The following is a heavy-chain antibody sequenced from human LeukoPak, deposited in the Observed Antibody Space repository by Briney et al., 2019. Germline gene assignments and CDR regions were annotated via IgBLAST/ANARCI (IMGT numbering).Heavy chain of an antibody. Sequence: GASVKVSCKASGYTFTSYYMHWVRQAPGQGLEWMGIINPSGGSTSYAQKFQGRVTMTRDTSISTAYMELSRLRSDDTAVYYCARGPAAKISWGQGTLVTVSS. V-gene: IGHV1-46*01. J-gene: IGHJ4*02. CDR3: ARGPAAKIS. CDR2: INPSGGST. D-gene: IGHD2-2*01. CDR1: GYTFTSYY.